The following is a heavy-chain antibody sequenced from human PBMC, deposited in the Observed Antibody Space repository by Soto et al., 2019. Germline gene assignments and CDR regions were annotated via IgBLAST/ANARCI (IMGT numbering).Heavy chain of an antibody. J-gene: IGHJ6*02. CDR2: IIPILGIA. CDR1: GGTFSSYT. Sequence: QVQLVQSGAEVKKPGSSVKVSCKASGGTFSSYTISWVRQAPGQGLEWMGRIIPILGIANYAQKFQGRVTITAYKSTSTAYMELSRLGSEDTAVYYCARGYGDPGGNYYGMDVWGQGTTVTVSS. CDR3: ARGYGDPGGNYYGMDV. D-gene: IGHD4-17*01. V-gene: IGHV1-69*02.